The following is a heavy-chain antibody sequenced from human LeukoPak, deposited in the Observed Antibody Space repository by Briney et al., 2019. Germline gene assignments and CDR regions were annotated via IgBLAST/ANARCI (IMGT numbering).Heavy chain of an antibody. D-gene: IGHD1-26*01. J-gene: IGHJ4*02. CDR3: ARDRGVGYPDY. V-gene: IGHV4-59*12. Sequence: SETLSLTCTVSGGSINNYYWTWIRQPPGKGLEWIGYIYYRGSTNYNPSLKSRVTISVDTSKNQFSLKLSSVTAADTAVYYCARDRGVGYPDYWGQGTLVTVSS. CDR1: GGSINNYY. CDR2: IYYRGST.